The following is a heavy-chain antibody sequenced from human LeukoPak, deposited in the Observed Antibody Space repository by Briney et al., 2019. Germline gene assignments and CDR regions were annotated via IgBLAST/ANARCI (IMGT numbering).Heavy chain of an antibody. Sequence: GGSLRLSCAASGFTFRSYSMHWVRQAPGKGLEWVSSISTSGSYIFYADSVKGRFTFSRDNAKNLLYLQMNSLRAEGTAVYYCARDLEYYNSGGYYLGYWGQGTLVTVSS. CDR1: GFTFRSYS. V-gene: IGHV3-21*01. J-gene: IGHJ4*02. CDR3: ARDLEYYNSGGYYLGY. D-gene: IGHD3-22*01. CDR2: ISTSGSYI.